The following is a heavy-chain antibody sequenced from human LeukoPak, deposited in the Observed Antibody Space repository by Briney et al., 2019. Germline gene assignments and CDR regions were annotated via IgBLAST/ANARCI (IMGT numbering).Heavy chain of an antibody. CDR2: INTNTGNP. Sequence: GASVKVSCKASGYTLTSYAMNWVRQAPGQGLEWRGWINTNTGNPTYAQGFTGRFVFSLDTSVSTAYLQISSLKAEDTAVYYCARYVVVPAAYSTNYYFDYWGQGTLVTVSS. CDR3: ARYVVVPAAYSTNYYFDY. V-gene: IGHV7-4-1*02. J-gene: IGHJ4*02. CDR1: GYTLTSYA. D-gene: IGHD2-2*01.